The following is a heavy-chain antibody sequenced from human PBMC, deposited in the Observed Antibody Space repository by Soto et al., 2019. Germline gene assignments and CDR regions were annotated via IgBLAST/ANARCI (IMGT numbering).Heavy chain of an antibody. CDR2: MNPNSGNT. CDR3: ARVWHSGVVTGYWYFDL. J-gene: IGHJ2*01. D-gene: IGHD3-22*01. CDR1: GYTFTSYD. V-gene: IGHV1-8*01. Sequence: ASVKVSCKASGYTFTSYDINWVRQATGQGLEWMGWMNPNSGNTGYAQKFQGRVTMTRNTSISTAYMELSSLRSEDTAVYYCARVWHSGVVTGYWYFDLWRRGTLVTVPS.